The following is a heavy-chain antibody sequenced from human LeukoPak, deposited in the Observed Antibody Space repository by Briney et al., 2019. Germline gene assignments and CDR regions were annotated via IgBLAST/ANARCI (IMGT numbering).Heavy chain of an antibody. CDR2: IYYSGST. V-gene: IGHV4-59*01. CDR1: GGSISSYY. D-gene: IGHD2-2*01. CDR3: ARVVSGEVVPAAMLYYYYYYYMDV. J-gene: IGHJ6*03. Sequence: PSETLSLTCTVSGGSISSYYWSWIRQPPGKGLEWIGYIYYSGSTNYNPSLKSRVAISVETSKNQFSLKLSSVTAADTAVYYCARVVSGEVVPAAMLYYYYYYYMDVWGKGTTVTISS.